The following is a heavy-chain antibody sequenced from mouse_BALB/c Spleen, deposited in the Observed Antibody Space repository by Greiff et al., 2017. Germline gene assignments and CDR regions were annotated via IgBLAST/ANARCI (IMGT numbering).Heavy chain of an antibody. CDR1: GFTFSSFG. CDR3: ARWDYDVGFDY. J-gene: IGHJ2*01. Sequence: EVKVVESGGGLVQPGGSRKLSCAASGFTFSSFGMHWVRQAPEKGLEWVAYISSGSSTIYYADTVKGRFTISRDNPKNTLFLQMTSLRSEDTAMYYCARWDYDVGFDYWGQGTTLTVSS. V-gene: IGHV5-17*02. CDR2: ISSGSSTI. D-gene: IGHD2-4*01.